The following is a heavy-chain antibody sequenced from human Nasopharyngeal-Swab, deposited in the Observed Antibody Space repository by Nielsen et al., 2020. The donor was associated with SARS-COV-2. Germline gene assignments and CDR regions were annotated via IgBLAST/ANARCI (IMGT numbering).Heavy chain of an antibody. CDR2: INHSGGT. CDR3: ARDGDYGGTYYYYYGMGV. J-gene: IGHJ6*02. V-gene: IGHV4-34*01. CDR1: GGSFSGYY. D-gene: IGHD4-23*01. Sequence: SETLSLTCAVYGGSFSGYYWSWIRQPPEKGLEWIGEINHSGGTNYNTSLKSRVTISVDTSKNQFSLKLSSVTAADTAVYYCARDGDYGGTYYYYYGMGVWGQGTTVTVSS.